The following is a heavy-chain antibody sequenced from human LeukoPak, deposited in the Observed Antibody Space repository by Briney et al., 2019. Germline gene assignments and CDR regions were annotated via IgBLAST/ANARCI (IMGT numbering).Heavy chain of an antibody. J-gene: IGHJ4*02. CDR3: ARGLAARIFDY. V-gene: IGHV4-4*07. D-gene: IGHD6-6*01. CDR2: IYTSGST. Sequence: PSETLSLTRTVSGGSITDYYWSWIRQPAGKGLEWIGRIYTSGSTNYNPSLKSRVTMSVDTSKNQFSLKLSSVTAADTAVYYCARGLAARIFDYWGQGTLVTVSS. CDR1: GGSITDYY.